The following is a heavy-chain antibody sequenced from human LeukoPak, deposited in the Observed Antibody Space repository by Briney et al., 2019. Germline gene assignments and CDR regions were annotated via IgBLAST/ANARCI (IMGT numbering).Heavy chain of an antibody. CDR2: IHITEST. Sequence: SETLSLTCTVSSGSIINYYWSWVRQSPGKGLEWIGRIHITESTNYNPSLKSRVTLSQDTSKSQISLRLRSVTAADTAVYYCVRTTYYNDTSGYYIPGGMDVWGQGTTVTVTS. CDR1: SGSIINYY. V-gene: IGHV4-4*07. D-gene: IGHD3-22*01. CDR3: VRTTYYNDTSGYYIPGGMDV. J-gene: IGHJ6*02.